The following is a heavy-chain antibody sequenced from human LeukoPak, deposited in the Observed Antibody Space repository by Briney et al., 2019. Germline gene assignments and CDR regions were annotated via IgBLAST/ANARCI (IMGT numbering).Heavy chain of an antibody. Sequence: SETLSLTCTVSGGSISSSSYYWGWIRQPPGKGLEWIGRIYTSGSTNYNPSLKSRVTMSVDTSKNQFSLKLSSVTAADTAVYYCAREGFRSGYYPWGQGTMVTVSS. CDR1: GGSISSSSYY. V-gene: IGHV4-39*07. CDR3: AREGFRSGYYP. D-gene: IGHD3-3*01. CDR2: IYTSGST. J-gene: IGHJ3*01.